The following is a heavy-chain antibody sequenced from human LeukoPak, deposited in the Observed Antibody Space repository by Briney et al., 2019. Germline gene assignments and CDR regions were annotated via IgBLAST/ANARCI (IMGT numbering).Heavy chain of an antibody. D-gene: IGHD6-19*01. CDR1: GFTLSSYG. J-gene: IGHJ4*02. V-gene: IGHV3-30*18. CDR3: AKGSGQWLATPDFDY. CDR2: ISYDGNNK. Sequence: GRSLRLSCAAPGFTLSSYGMHWVRQAPGKGLEWVAVISYDGNNKYYGDSVKGRFTISRDNSKNTLYLQMNSLRAEDTAVYYCAKGSGQWLATPDFDYWGQGTLVTVSS.